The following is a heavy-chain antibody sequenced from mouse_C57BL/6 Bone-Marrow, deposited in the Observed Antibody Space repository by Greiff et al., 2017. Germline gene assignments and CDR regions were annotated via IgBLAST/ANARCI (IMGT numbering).Heavy chain of an antibody. J-gene: IGHJ2*01. CDR1: GYTFTSYW. Sequence: VQLQQSGAELAKPGASVKLSCKASGYTFTSYWMHWVKQRPGQGLEWIGYINPSSGYTKYNQKFKDKATLTADKSSRTAYMQLSSLTYEDSAVYYCARSGDGYYLYYFDYWGQGTTLTVSS. CDR2: INPSSGYT. CDR3: ARSGDGYYLYYFDY. D-gene: IGHD2-3*01. V-gene: IGHV1-7*01.